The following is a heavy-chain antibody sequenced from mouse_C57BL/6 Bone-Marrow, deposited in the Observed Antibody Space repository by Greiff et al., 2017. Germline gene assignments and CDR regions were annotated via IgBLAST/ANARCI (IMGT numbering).Heavy chain of an antibody. CDR3: ARRDSSAHYAMDY. Sequence: EVQGVESGGDLVKPGGSLKLSCAASGFTFSSYGMSWVRQTPDKRLEWVATISSGGSYTYYPDSVKGRFTISRDNAKNTLYLQMSSLKSEDTAMYYCARRDSSAHYAMDYWGQGTSVTVSS. D-gene: IGHD3-2*02. V-gene: IGHV5-6*01. CDR1: GFTFSSYG. J-gene: IGHJ4*01. CDR2: ISSGGSYT.